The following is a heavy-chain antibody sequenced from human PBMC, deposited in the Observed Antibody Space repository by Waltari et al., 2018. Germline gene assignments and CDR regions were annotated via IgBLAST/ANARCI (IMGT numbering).Heavy chain of an antibody. D-gene: IGHD2-15*01. CDR1: GSPISSSSYY. CDR2: IYYSGST. V-gene: IGHV4-39*07. CDR3: ARRRFVVAAIGYFDY. J-gene: IGHJ4*02. Sequence: QLQLQESGPGLVKPSETLSLTCTVSGSPISSSSYYLGWIRQPPGKGLEWIVSIYYSGSTYYNPSLKSRVTISVDTSKNQFSLKLSSVTAADTAVYYCARRRFVVAAIGYFDYWGQGTLVTVSS.